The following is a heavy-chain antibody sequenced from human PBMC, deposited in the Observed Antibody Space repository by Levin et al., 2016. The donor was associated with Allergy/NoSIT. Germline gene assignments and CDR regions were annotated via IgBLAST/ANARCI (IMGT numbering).Heavy chain of an antibody. CDR2: IHPGSSDT. Sequence: KVSCKASGYTFNTFYIGWVRQMPGKGLEWMALIHPGSSDTRYNPSFQGQVTISADKSITTAYLQWRSLKASDTAMYYCARPSRRDATDYWGQGTLVTVSS. V-gene: IGHV5-51*06. CDR3: ARPSRRDATDY. CDR1: GYTFNTFY. J-gene: IGHJ4*02.